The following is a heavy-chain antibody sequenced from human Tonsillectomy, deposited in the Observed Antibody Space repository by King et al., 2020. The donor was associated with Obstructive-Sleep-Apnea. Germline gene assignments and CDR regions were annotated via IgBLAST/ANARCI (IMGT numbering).Heavy chain of an antibody. Sequence: VQLVESGGGVVKPGGFLRLSCAASGFTFTDYDYYMSWIRQAPGKGLEWVAYISSTGTYIKYADSLKGRFTISRDNAANSVYLQMNSLRADDTALYFCARESGDWLVDSWGQGTLVIVSS. V-gene: IGHV3-11*06. CDR2: ISSTGTYI. J-gene: IGHJ4*02. D-gene: IGHD6-19*01. CDR1: GFTFTDYDYY. CDR3: ARESGDWLVDS.